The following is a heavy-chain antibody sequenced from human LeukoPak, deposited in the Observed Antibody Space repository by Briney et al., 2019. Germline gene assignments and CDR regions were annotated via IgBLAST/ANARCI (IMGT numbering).Heavy chain of an antibody. J-gene: IGHJ4*02. V-gene: IGHV4-59*01. Sequence: SETLSLTCTVSGGSISSFYWSWIRQPPGKGLQWIGYIYYSGITRYDPSLKSRVTISVDTSKNQFSLKLSSVTAADTAVYYCASGGYSGYAFDYWGQGILVTVSS. CDR2: IYYSGIT. CDR1: GGSISSFY. D-gene: IGHD5-12*01. CDR3: ASGGYSGYAFDY.